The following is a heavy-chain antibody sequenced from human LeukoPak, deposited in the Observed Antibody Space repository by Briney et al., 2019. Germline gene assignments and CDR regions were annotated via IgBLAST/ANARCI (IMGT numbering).Heavy chain of an antibody. D-gene: IGHD4-17*01. Sequence: GGSLRLSCAASGFTFSDYEMNWVRQAPGKGPEWLSYISTGGRTVKYADSVKGRFTISRDNARSSLFLQMSNVRVEDTAVYFCARGATVTYYFDHWGQGALVAVSS. CDR2: ISTGGRTV. J-gene: IGHJ4*02. CDR1: GFTFSDYE. V-gene: IGHV3-48*03. CDR3: ARGATVTYYFDH.